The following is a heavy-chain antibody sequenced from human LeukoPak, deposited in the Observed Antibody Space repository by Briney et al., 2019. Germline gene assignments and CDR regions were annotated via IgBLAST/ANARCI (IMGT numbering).Heavy chain of an antibody. CDR1: GFTFSTHA. D-gene: IGHD3-3*01. CDR3: ARDGYDFWSGYPTTVDF. CDR2: ISSSSNTI. V-gene: IGHV3-48*01. Sequence: GGSLSLSCAASGFTFSTHAMNWVRQAPGKGLEWVSYISSSSNTIYYADSVQGRFTISRDNDNNSLYLQMNSLRAEETAVYCCARDGYDFWSGYPTTVDFWGQGTLVTVSS. J-gene: IGHJ4*02.